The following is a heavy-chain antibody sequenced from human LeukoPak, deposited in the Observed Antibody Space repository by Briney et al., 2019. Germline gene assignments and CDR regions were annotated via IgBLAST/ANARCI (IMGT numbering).Heavy chain of an antibody. Sequence: GSLRLSCVASAFTFSSYSMNWVRQAPGKGPEWVSSISSSGSYIYYADSVKGRFTISRDNAKKSLYLQMNSLRAEDTAVYYCAKQEYYYDSPADYWGQGTLVTVSS. CDR1: AFTFSSYS. CDR3: AKQEYYYDSPADY. J-gene: IGHJ4*02. CDR2: ISSSGSYI. V-gene: IGHV3-21*01. D-gene: IGHD3-22*01.